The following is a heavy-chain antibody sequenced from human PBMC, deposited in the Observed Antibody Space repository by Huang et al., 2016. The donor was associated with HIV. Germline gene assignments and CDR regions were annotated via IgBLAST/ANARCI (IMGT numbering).Heavy chain of an antibody. CDR1: GFTVSSNY. V-gene: IGHV3-53*01. CDR3: AREFCGGDCFRSRDAFDI. Sequence: EVQLVESGGGLIQPGGSLRLSCAVSGFTVSSNYMSWVRQAPGKGVGGVSGIHNGGNTYYADSVKGRFAISRDNFKNTLYLQMNSLRAEDTAVYYCAREFCGGDCFRSRDAFDIWGQGTMVTVAS. D-gene: IGHD2-21*02. J-gene: IGHJ3*02. CDR2: IHNGGNT.